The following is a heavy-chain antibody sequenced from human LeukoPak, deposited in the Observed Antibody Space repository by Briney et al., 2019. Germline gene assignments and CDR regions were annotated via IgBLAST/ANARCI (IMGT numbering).Heavy chain of an antibody. V-gene: IGHV4-59*12. Sequence: SGTLSLTCTVSGGSISSYYWSWIRQPPGKGLEWIGYIYYSGSTNYNPSLKSRVTISVDTSKNQFSLKLSSVTAADTAVYYCARDRPYYYDSSGYSIWGQGTLVTVSS. CDR1: GGSISSYY. CDR2: IYYSGST. D-gene: IGHD3-22*01. CDR3: ARDRPYYYDSSGYSI. J-gene: IGHJ4*02.